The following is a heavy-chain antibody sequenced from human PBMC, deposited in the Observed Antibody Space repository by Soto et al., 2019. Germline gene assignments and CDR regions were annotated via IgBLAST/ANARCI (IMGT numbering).Heavy chain of an antibody. CDR1: VRSQSHHY. Sequence: VPQTLLCSLSVRSQSHHYWLYLPDSRGKGLEWMGYIYYSGTTTNYNPSLKSRVTLSVDTSKNQFSLKLSSVTAADTAVYYCARLGGSYAVPHFDYWGQGTLVTVSS. D-gene: IGHD1-26*01. J-gene: IGHJ4*02. CDR3: ARLGGSYAVPHFDY. V-gene: IGHV4-59*08. CDR2: IYYSGTT.